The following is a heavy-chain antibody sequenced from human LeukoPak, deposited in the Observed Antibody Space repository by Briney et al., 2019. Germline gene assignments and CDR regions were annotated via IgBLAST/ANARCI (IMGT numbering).Heavy chain of an antibody. CDR2: INPNSGGT. Sequence: ASVKVSCKASEYTFTGYYMHWVRQAPGQGLEWMGWINPNSGGTSYAQKFQGRVTMTRDTSISTAYMELSRLRSDDTAVYYCARVRDGYNSFDYWGQGTLVTVSS. D-gene: IGHD5-24*01. CDR1: EYTFTGYY. CDR3: ARVRDGYNSFDY. V-gene: IGHV1-2*02. J-gene: IGHJ4*02.